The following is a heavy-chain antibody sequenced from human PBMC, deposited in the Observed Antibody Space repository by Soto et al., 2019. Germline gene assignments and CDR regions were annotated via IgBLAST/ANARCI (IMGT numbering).Heavy chain of an antibody. CDR3: ERDTRDTSGFYGWFDP. CDR1: GFSFSNFG. J-gene: IGHJ5*02. Sequence: PGGSLRLSCAASGFSFSNFGMHWVRQAPGKGLEWVAVIWYDGSDIHYADSVKGRFTISRDNSKNTLYLHMTSLRAEDTAVYYCERDTRDTSGFYGWFDPWGQGTLVTVSS. V-gene: IGHV3-33*01. D-gene: IGHD3-22*01. CDR2: IWYDGSDI.